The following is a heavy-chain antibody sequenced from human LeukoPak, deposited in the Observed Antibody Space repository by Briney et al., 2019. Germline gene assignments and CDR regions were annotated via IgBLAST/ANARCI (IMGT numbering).Heavy chain of an antibody. Sequence: GGSLRLSCAASGFTFSSYAMSWDRQAPGKGLEWVSAISGSGGSTYYADSVKGRFTISRDNSRNTLYLQMNSLRAEDTAVYYCAKVPGYYDSSGYYRSSDYWGQGTLVTVSS. J-gene: IGHJ4*02. CDR3: AKVPGYYDSSGYYRSSDY. D-gene: IGHD3-22*01. CDR2: ISGSGGST. CDR1: GFTFSSYA. V-gene: IGHV3-23*01.